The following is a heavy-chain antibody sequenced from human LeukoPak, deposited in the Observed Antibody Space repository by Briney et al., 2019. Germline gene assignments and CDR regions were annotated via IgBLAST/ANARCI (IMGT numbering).Heavy chain of an antibody. D-gene: IGHD6-13*01. CDR3: ARCAAGTAFYYGMDV. CDR2: IIPIFGTA. V-gene: IGHV1-69*13. CDR1: GGTFSSYA. J-gene: IGHJ6*02. Sequence: GASVKVSCKAPGGTFSSYAISWVRQAPGQGLEWMGGIIPIFGTANYAQKFQGRVTITADESTSTAYMELSSLRSEDTAVYYCARCAAGTAFYYGMDVWGQGTTVTVSS.